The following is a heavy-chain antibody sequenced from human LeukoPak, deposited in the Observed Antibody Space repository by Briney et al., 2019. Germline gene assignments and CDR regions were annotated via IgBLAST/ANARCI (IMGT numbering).Heavy chain of an antibody. CDR2: MYHSGTT. Sequence: SETLSLTCAVSGGSIRSGGYSWSWTRQSPGKGLEWIGYMYHSGTTYYNPSLKSRVTISVDRSNNQFSLKLTSVTAADTAVYYCARSFYDSSGLAFDIWGQGTMVTVSS. CDR1: GGSIRSGGYS. V-gene: IGHV4-30-2*06. J-gene: IGHJ3*02. D-gene: IGHD3-22*01. CDR3: ARSFYDSSGLAFDI.